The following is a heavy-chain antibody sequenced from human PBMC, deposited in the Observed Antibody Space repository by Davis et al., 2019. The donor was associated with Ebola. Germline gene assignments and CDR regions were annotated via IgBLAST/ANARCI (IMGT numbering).Heavy chain of an antibody. J-gene: IGHJ4*02. CDR3: ARSPGVTTFLGY. D-gene: IGHD4-17*01. Sequence: GESLKISCAASGFTFSSYGMHWVRQAPGKGLEWVAVISYDGSNKYYADSVKGRFTISRDNSKNTLYLQMNSLRAEDTAVYYCARSPGVTTFLGYWGQGTLVTVSS. CDR2: ISYDGSNK. CDR1: GFTFSSYG. V-gene: IGHV3-30*03.